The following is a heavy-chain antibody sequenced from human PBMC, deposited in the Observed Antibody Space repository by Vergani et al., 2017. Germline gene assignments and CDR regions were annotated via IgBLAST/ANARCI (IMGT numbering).Heavy chain of an antibody. V-gene: IGHV3-30-3*01. CDR1: GFTFSSYW. D-gene: IGHD2-2*01. J-gene: IGHJ6*03. Sequence: QVQLVESGGGVVQPGRSLRLSCAASGFTFSSYWMSWVRQAPGKGLEWVAVISYDGSNKYYADSVKGRFTISRDNSKNTLYLQMNSLRAEDTAVYYCARVGRSPYCSSTSCSDPYYYYYYMDVWGKGTTVTVSS. CDR2: ISYDGSNK. CDR3: ARVGRSPYCSSTSCSDPYYYYYYMDV.